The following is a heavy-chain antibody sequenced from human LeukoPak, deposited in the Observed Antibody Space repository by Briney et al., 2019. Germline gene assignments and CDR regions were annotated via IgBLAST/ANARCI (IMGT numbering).Heavy chain of an antibody. Sequence: SETLSLTCTVSGGSISSGGYYWSWIRQPPGKGLEWIGEINHSGSTNYNPSLKSRVTISVDTSKNQFSLKLSSVTAADTAVYYCARVGIAAAAFDYWGQGTLVTVSS. D-gene: IGHD6-13*01. CDR1: GGSISSGGYY. CDR2: INHSGST. CDR3: ARVGIAAAAFDY. V-gene: IGHV4-39*07. J-gene: IGHJ4*02.